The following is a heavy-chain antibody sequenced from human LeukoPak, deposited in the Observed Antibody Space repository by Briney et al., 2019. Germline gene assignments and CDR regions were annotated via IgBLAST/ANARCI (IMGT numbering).Heavy chain of an antibody. Sequence: PSETLSLTCTVSGGSMSTYYWSWIRQPPGKGLEWIGYIYYSGSTNYNPSLRSRVTISVDTSKNQFSLKLSSVTAADTAVYYCARGPRSVRPVRFDYWGQGTLVTVSS. V-gene: IGHV4-59*12. CDR2: IYYSGST. J-gene: IGHJ4*02. D-gene: IGHD3-22*01. CDR1: GGSMSTYY. CDR3: ARGPRSVRPVRFDY.